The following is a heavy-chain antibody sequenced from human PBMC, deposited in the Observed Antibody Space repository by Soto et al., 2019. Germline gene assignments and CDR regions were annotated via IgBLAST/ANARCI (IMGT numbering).Heavy chain of an antibody. J-gene: IGHJ4*02. CDR3: ARGGGYDSFDF. CDR2: IFHSGIS. CDR1: GGSISSSGYS. Sequence: SETLSLTCAVSGGSISSSGYSWSWIRQPPGKGLEWIGYIFHSGISYYNPSLKSRVTISVDRSKNQISLRLSSVTAADTAVYYCARGGGYDSFDFWGQGIQVTVSS. D-gene: IGHD2-15*01. V-gene: IGHV4-30-2*01.